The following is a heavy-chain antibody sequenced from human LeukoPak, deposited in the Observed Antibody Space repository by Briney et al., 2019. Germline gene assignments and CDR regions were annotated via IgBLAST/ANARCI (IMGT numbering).Heavy chain of an antibody. J-gene: IGHJ4*02. CDR3: ARIDSSNWYDSRGYFDY. CDR2: IYYTGST. Sequence: SETLSLTCTVSGGSINTYYWRWMRQPPGKGLEWVGYIYYTGSTNYNPSLKSRVTISIDTSKNRSSLKFRSVTAAETAVYYCARIDSSNWYDSRGYFDYWGQGTLVTVSS. CDR1: GGSINTYY. D-gene: IGHD6-13*01. V-gene: IGHV4-59*01.